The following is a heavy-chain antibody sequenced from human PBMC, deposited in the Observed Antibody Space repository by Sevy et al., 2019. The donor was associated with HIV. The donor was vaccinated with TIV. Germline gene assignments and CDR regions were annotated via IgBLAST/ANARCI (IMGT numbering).Heavy chain of an antibody. D-gene: IGHD4-4*01. J-gene: IGHJ5*02. CDR3: ARTTVTTLSSARNNWFDP. Sequence: SETLSLTCTVSGDSINNGDYYWSWIRQHPGKGLEWIGKICYTWTTYYYPSLKSRLRISVERSENTLSLSLRSVTAADTAVYYCARTTVTTLSSARNNWFDPWGQGTLVTVSS. CDR2: ICYTWTT. CDR1: GDSINNGDYY. V-gene: IGHV4-31*03.